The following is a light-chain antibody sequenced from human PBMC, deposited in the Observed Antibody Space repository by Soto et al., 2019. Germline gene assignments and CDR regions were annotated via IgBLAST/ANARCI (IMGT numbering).Light chain of an antibody. CDR2: EGS. CDR3: CSYAGSSTFSV. CDR1: SSDVGSYNL. Sequence: QSALTQPASVSGSPGQSITISCTGTSSDVGSYNLVSWYQQHPGKAPKLMIYEGSKRPSGVSNRFFGSKSGNTASLTISGLQAEDEADYYCCSYAGSSTFSVFGTGTKLTVL. V-gene: IGLV2-23*03. J-gene: IGLJ1*01.